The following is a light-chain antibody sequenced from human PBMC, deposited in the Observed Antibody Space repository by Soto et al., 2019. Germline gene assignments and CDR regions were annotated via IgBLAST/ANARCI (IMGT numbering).Light chain of an antibody. J-gene: IGKJ1*01. CDR1: QRISSW. CDR3: QQYNSYSAT. CDR2: DAS. V-gene: IGKV1-5*01. Sequence: DIQMTQSPSTLSASVGDRVTITCRARQRISSWLAWYQQKPGKAPKPLIYDASSLESGVPSRFSGSGSGTEFTLAISSLQPDDFATYYCQQYNSYSATFGQGAKVEI.